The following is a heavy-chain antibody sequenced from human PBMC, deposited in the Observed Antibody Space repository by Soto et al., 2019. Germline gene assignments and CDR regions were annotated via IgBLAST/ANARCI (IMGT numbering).Heavy chain of an antibody. CDR3: AEVVVGGGYYFDF. V-gene: IGHV4-31*03. J-gene: IGHJ4*02. D-gene: IGHD2-21*01. CDR2: IYYSGST. CDR1: GDSINSAGYY. Sequence: QVQLQESGPGLVKPSQTLSLTCTVSGDSINSAGYYWSWIRQHPGKGLEWIGYIYYSGSTYYNPSLKSRVTISVDTSKNQFPLKLSSVTAADTAVYYCAEVVVGGGYYFDFWGQGTLVTVSS.